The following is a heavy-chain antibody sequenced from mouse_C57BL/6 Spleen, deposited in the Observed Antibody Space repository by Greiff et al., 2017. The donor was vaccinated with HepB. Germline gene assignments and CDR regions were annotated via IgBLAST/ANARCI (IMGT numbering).Heavy chain of an antibody. Sequence: EVKLQQSGPELVKPGASVKISCKASGYTFTDYYMNWVKQSHGKSLEWIGDINPNNGGTSYNQKFKGKATLTVDKSSSTAYMELRSLTSEDSAVYYCARGGPGAMDYWGQGTSVTVSS. CDR1: GYTFTDYY. CDR2: INPNNGGT. J-gene: IGHJ4*01. CDR3: ARGGPGAMDY. V-gene: IGHV1-26*01.